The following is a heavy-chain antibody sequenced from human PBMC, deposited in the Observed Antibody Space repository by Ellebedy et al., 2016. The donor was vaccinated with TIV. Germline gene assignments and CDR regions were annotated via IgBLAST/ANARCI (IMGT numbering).Heavy chain of an antibody. V-gene: IGHV3-72*01. D-gene: IGHD3-10*01. CDR3: ATSDGYGSGIQWECFDY. Sequence: PGGSLRLSCAASGFTFSDHYMDWVRQAPGKGLEWVGRTRNKANSYTTEYAASVKGRFTISRDDSKNSLYLQMNSLKTEDTAVYYCATSDGYGSGIQWECFDYWGQGTLVTVSS. J-gene: IGHJ4*02. CDR2: TRNKANSYTT. CDR1: GFTFSDHY.